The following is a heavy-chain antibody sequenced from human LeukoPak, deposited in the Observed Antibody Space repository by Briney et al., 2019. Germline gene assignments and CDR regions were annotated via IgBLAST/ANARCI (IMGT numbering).Heavy chain of an antibody. CDR2: FGTRSSSI. V-gene: IGHV3-21*01. D-gene: IGHD6-19*01. CDR3: AKLLLAVAGDY. CDR1: GFTVSSNY. Sequence: PGGSLRLSCAASGFTVSSNYMTWVRQAPGKGLEWVSSFGTRSSSIYYAHSVTGRFIVSRDNAKNSLFLQMNSLRAEDTAVYYCAKLLLAVAGDYWGQGTLVTVSS. J-gene: IGHJ4*02.